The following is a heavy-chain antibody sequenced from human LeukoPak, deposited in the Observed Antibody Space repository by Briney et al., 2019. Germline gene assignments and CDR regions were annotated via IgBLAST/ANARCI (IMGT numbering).Heavy chain of an antibody. J-gene: IGHJ4*02. CDR1: GYSFTGYY. D-gene: IGHD3-22*01. CDR3: ARGSVYYYDSSGYSDYFDY. CDR2: INPNSGDT. V-gene: IGHV1-2*02. Sequence: ASVKVSCKASGYSFTGYYMHWVRQAPGQGLEWMGWINPNSGDTNFAQNFQGRVTMTRDTSISTVYMELSSLRSEDTAVYYCARGSVYYYDSSGYSDYFDYWGQGTLVTVSS.